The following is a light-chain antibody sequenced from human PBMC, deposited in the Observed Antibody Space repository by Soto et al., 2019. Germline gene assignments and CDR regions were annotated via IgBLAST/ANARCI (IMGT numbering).Light chain of an antibody. CDR1: SSDVGGYNY. V-gene: IGLV2-14*01. CDR3: SSYTSSSTLYV. Sequence: QSVLTQPASVSGSPGQSITISCTGTSSDVGGYNYVSWYQQHPGKAPKLMIYEVSNRPSGVSNRFSGSKSGNTASLTISGLQAEDAADYYCSSYTSSSTLYVCGTGTKVTVL. CDR2: EVS. J-gene: IGLJ1*01.